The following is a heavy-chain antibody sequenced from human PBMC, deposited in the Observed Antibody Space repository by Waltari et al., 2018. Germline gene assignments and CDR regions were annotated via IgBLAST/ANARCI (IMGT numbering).Heavy chain of an antibody. V-gene: IGHV6-1*01. CDR1: GDRVSINRAA. J-gene: IGHJ4*02. CDR3: ARTTITVFGVVVGALDN. CDR2: TYYRSKWYS. Sequence: VQLPQSGPGLGKPAQTLSLPCAIPGDRVSINRAAWDWTRQSPSRGLEWLGRTYYRSKWYSHYAESVKSRMTINADTSKNEFSLQLTSVSPEDTGLYFCARTTITVFGVVVGALDNWGPGTLVTVSS. D-gene: IGHD3-3*01.